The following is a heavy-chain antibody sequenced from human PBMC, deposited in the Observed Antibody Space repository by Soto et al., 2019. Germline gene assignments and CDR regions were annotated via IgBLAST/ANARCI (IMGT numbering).Heavy chain of an antibody. V-gene: IGHV1-18*01. CDR1: GYTFTSYG. CDR2: ISAYNGKT. CDR3: AGDALMIDVIDACDI. J-gene: IGHJ3*02. D-gene: IGHD3-22*01. Sequence: QVQLVQSGAEVKKPGASVKVSCKASGYTFTSYGISWVRQAPGQGLEWMGWISAYNGKTNYAQKLQGRVTITTDTATSTAYMELRSLRADDTGVYYCAGDALMIDVIDACDIWGQWTMFTVSS.